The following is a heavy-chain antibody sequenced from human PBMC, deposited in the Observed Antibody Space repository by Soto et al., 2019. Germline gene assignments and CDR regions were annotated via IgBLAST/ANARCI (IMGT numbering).Heavy chain of an antibody. J-gene: IGHJ4*02. CDR1: GFTFSSYK. CDR3: ARGAHWSGYCSDY. D-gene: IGHD3-3*01. CDR2: ISSSGTTI. Sequence: EVQLVESGGGLVQPGGSLSLSCKVSGFTFSSYKMNWVGQAQGKGLEWVSYISSSGTTIYYADSVKGRFTISRDNGMNSLYLQMNSLRAEDTAVYYCARGAHWSGYCSDYWGQGTLVTVSS. V-gene: IGHV3-48*03.